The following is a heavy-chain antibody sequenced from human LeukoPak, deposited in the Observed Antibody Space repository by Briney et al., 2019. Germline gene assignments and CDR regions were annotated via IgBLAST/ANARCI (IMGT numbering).Heavy chain of an antibody. Sequence: GGSLRLSCAASGFTFSSYGMHWVRQAPGKGLEWVAVIWYDGSNKYYADSVKGRFTISRDNSKNTLYLQMNSLRAEDTAVYYCALVLSSRWLQLDYWGQGTLVTVSS. CDR3: ALVLSSRWLQLDY. V-gene: IGHV3-30*02. D-gene: IGHD5-24*01. J-gene: IGHJ4*02. CDR2: IWYDGSNK. CDR1: GFTFSSYG.